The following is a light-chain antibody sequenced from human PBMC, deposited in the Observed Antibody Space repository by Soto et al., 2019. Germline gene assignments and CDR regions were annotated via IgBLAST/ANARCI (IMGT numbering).Light chain of an antibody. CDR3: QQRSNWRIT. CDR1: QSVSSY. J-gene: IGKJ5*01. V-gene: IGKV3-11*01. CDR2: DAS. Sequence: EMVSAVYTDTLSLSPGERATLSCMASQSVSSYLAWYQQKPGQAPRLLIYDASNRATGIPARFSGSGSGTDFTLTISSLEPEDFAVYYCQQRSNWRITFGQGTRLEIK.